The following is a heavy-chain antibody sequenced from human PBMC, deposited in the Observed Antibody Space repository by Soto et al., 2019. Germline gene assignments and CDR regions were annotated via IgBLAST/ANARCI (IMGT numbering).Heavy chain of an antibody. CDR1: GYSFTSYG. D-gene: IGHD3-3*02. J-gene: IGHJ6*02. V-gene: IGHV1-18*01. CDR3: ARDYHLAPRHGYGIDV. Sequence: QVQLVQSGAEVRKPGASVKVSCKTSGYSFTSYGISWVRQAPGQGLEWMAWISPYTDKTDYAQKFQGKVTLTTDTSTRTSYVDRKRMTPDDTAVYYCARDYHLAPRHGYGIDVWGQGTTVIVSS. CDR2: ISPYTDKT.